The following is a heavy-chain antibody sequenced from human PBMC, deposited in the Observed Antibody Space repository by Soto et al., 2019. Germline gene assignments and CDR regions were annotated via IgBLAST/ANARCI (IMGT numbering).Heavy chain of an antibody. D-gene: IGHD2-15*01. V-gene: IGHV3-11*05. CDR1: GFTFSDYY. Sequence: QVQLVESGGGLVKPGGSLRLSCAVSGFTFSDYYMTWIRQAPGKGLEWVSYISSSTSHTNYADSVKGRFTISRDNAKXXLXXXXXXXXXXXXXXXYXXXXXXXAADYFDFWGQGTLVTVSS. CDR2: ISSSTSHT. CDR3: XXXXXXAADYFDF. J-gene: IGHJ4*02.